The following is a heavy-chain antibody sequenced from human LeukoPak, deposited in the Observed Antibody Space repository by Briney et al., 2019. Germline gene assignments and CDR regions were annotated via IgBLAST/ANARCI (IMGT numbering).Heavy chain of an antibody. CDR2: ISAYNGNT. V-gene: IGHV1-18*01. J-gene: IGHJ4*02. CDR3: ARALWSGYSSILAYFDY. CDR1: GYTFTSYG. D-gene: IGHD3-3*01. Sequence: GASVKVSCKASGYTFTSYGISWVRQAPGQGLEWMGWISAYNGNTNYAQKLQGRVTMTTDTSTSTAYMELRSLRSDDTAVYYCARALWSGYSSILAYFDYWGQGTLVTVSS.